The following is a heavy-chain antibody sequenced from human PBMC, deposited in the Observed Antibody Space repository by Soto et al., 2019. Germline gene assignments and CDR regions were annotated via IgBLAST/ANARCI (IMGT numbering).Heavy chain of an antibody. CDR3: AKATGSSFEN. CDR1: GYTFSNSG. CDR2: INNNNGKT. V-gene: IGHV1-18*01. D-gene: IGHD6-6*01. J-gene: IGHJ4*02. Sequence: ASVKVSCKTSGYTFSNSGISCVRQAPGQGLEWLGWINNNNGKTNCAQKLQDRLTLTTDTSTSTAYMELRSLRSDDTAMYYCAKATGSSFENWGQGTLVTVSS.